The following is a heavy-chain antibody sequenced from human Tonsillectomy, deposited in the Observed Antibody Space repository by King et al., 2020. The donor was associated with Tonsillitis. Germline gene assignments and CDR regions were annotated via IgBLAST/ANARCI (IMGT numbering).Heavy chain of an antibody. V-gene: IGHV3-23*04. Sequence: VQLVESGGGLVQRGGSLRLSCAASGFTFSNDAMSWVRQAPGKGLEWVSGISASGGGTYYADSVKGRFTISRDNSKKTVYLQMNSLRAEDTAVYYCAKGNGGNSGWCCDLWVRGTLVTVSS. CDR2: ISASGGGT. J-gene: IGHJ2*01. CDR1: GFTFSNDA. CDR3: AKGNGGNSGWCCDL. D-gene: IGHD4-23*01.